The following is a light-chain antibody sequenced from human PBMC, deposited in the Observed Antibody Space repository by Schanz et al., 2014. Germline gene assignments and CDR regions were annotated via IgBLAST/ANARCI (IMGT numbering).Light chain of an antibody. CDR2: WAS. CDR1: QSVFYSSNNKNY. V-gene: IGKV4-1*01. CDR3: QQYYSYPLT. J-gene: IGKJ4*01. Sequence: DIVMTQSPDSLAVSLGERATINCKSSQSVFYSSNNKNYLAWYQHKPGQPPRLLIYWASTRESGVPDRFSGSGSGTDFTLTISSLQAEDVAIYYCQQYYSYPLTFGGGTKVEIK.